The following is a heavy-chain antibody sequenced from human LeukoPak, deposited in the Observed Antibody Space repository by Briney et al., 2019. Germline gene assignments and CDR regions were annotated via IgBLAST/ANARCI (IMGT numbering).Heavy chain of an antibody. CDR1: GFSVSSNY. J-gene: IGHJ4*02. CDR2: LYSAGST. Sequence: GGSLRLSCAASGFSVSSNYMSWVRQAPGKGLEWVSVLYSAGSTYYADSVKGRFTISRDNSKNTLYLQMNSLRAEDTAVYYCAKDSSGLYYFDYWGQGTLVTVSS. D-gene: IGHD3-22*01. V-gene: IGHV3-53*01. CDR3: AKDSSGLYYFDY.